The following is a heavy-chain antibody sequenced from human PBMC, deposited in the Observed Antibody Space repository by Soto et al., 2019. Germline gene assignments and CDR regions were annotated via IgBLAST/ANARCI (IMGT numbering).Heavy chain of an antibody. J-gene: IGHJ4*02. CDR2: LYWDDDK. D-gene: IGHD3-3*01. Sequence: QITLNESGPTVVKPTETLTLTCTFPGFSLTTSGVGVGWVRQSPGKAPEWLAFLYWDDDKRYSTSLNSRLTITKYTTKNQVVLMMDHLDHADTATYYCAHIVICAVFGLVTTTAIYFDFWGQGTPVDVSS. V-gene: IGHV2-5*02. CDR1: GFSLTTSGVG. CDR3: AHIVICAVFGLVTTTAIYFDF.